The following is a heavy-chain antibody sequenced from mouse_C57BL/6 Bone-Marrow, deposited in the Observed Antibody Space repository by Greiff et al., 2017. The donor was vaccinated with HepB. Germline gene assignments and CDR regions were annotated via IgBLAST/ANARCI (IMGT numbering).Heavy chain of an antibody. CDR2: IDPANGNT. CDR3: ARADPFDC. CDR1: GFTFKNSY. J-gene: IGHJ2*01. V-gene: IGHV14-3*01. Sequence: VQLQQSVAELVRPGASVTLSCTASGFTFKNSYMHWVKQRPEQGLEWIGRIDPANGNTKYAPKFQGMATITADTSSNTVYLQLSSLTSEDTAIYYCARADPFDCWGQGTTLTVSS.